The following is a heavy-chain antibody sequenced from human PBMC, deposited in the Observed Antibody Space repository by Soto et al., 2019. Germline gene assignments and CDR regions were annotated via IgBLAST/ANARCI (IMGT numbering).Heavy chain of an antibody. CDR1: GFTFSSYS. V-gene: IGHV3-48*02. D-gene: IGHD6-19*01. J-gene: IGHJ4*02. CDR3: AGPGSYLQWLVRPAE. Sequence: PGGSLRLSCAASGFTFSSYSMNWVRQAPGKGLEWVSYISSSSGTIYYADSVKGRFTISRDNAKNSLYLQMNSLRDEDTAVYYCAGPGSYLQWLVRPAEWGQGSLVTVSS. CDR2: ISSSSGTI.